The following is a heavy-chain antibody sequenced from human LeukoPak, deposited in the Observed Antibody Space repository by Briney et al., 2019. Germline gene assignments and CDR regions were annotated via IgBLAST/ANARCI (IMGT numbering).Heavy chain of an antibody. J-gene: IGHJ4*02. D-gene: IGHD3-3*01. CDR3: AALLEWLYYFDY. Sequence: SDTLSLTCTVSGGSISSSSYYWGWIRQPPGKGLEWIGSIYYSGSTYYNPSLKSRVTISVDTSKNQFSLKLRSVTAADTAVYYCAALLEWLYYFDYWGQGTLVTVSS. V-gene: IGHV4-39*07. CDR1: GGSISSSSYY. CDR2: IYYSGST.